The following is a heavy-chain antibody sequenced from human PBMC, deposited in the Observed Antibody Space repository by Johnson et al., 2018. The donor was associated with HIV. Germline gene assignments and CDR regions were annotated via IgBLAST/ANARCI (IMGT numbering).Heavy chain of an antibody. CDR2: ISYDGSNK. CDR1: GFTFSSYA. Sequence: VQLVESGGGLVQPGGSLRLSCAASGFTFSSYAMHWVRQAPGKGLEWVAVISYDGSNKYYADSVKGRFTITRDDAKNTLYLQMNSLKTEDTAVYYCTTRVTVVIISSDAFDIWGQGTMVTVSS. V-gene: IGHV3-30*04. D-gene: IGHD3-3*01. J-gene: IGHJ3*02. CDR3: TTRVTVVIISSDAFDI.